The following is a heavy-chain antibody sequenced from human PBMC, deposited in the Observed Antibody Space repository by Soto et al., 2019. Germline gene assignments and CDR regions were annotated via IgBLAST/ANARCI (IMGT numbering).Heavy chain of an antibody. J-gene: IGHJ6*02. CDR1: GGSISTSSYY. CDR2: VYYTGST. V-gene: IGHV4-39*01. Sequence: SETVSLTCTVSGGSISTSSYYWGWVRQPPGKGLEWIGSVYYTGSTHYNPSLKSRVAISVDRSKNQFYLRLSSVTAADTSVYYCARKHSHLSYAMDVWGQGCTVTVSS. CDR3: ARKHSHLSYAMDV.